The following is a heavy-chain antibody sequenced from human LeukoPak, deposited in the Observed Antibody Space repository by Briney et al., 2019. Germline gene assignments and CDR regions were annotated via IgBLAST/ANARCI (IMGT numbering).Heavy chain of an antibody. D-gene: IGHD1-26*01. CDR1: GFTFSSYA. V-gene: IGHV3-23*01. J-gene: IGHJ4*02. Sequence: PGGSLRLSCVASGFTFSSYAMSWVRQAPGKGLEWVSAISGSGGSTYYADSVKGRFTISRDSSKNTLYLQMNSLRAEDTAVYYCARRSYYDLDYFDYWGQGTLVTVTS. CDR2: ISGSGGST. CDR3: ARRSYYDLDYFDY.